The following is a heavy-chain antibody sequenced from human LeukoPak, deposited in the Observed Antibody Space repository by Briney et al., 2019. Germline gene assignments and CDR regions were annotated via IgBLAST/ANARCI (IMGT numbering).Heavy chain of an antibody. CDR1: GFTFSSYS. CDR2: ISSSSSYI. J-gene: IGHJ4*02. V-gene: IGHV3-21*01. Sequence: GGSLRLSCAASGFTFSSYSMNWVRQAPGKGLGWVSSISSSSSYIYYADSVKCRFTISRDNAKNSLYLQMNSLRAEDTAVYYRARVPYDFWSGYSYWGQGTLVTVSS. D-gene: IGHD3-3*01. CDR3: ARVPYDFWSGYSY.